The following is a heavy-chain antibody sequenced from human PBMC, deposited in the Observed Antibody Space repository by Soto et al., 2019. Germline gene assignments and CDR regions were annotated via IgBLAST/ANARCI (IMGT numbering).Heavy chain of an antibody. CDR3: ARLSSPAGYCSSTSCYEV. V-gene: IGHV5-51*01. CDR1: GYSFTSYW. Sequence: GESLKLSCKGSGYSFTSYWIGWVRQMPGKGLEWMGIIYPGDSDTRYSPSFQGQVTISADKSISTAYLQWSSLKASDTAMYYCARLSSPAGYCSSTSCYEVWGQGTMVTV. D-gene: IGHD2-2*01. J-gene: IGHJ3*01. CDR2: IYPGDSDT.